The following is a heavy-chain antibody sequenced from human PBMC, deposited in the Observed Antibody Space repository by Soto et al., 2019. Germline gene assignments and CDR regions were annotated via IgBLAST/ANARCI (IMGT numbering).Heavy chain of an antibody. D-gene: IGHD3-10*01. CDR1: GFTFSSYA. CDR3: AKGLYGSGSYYTVKRPAFDI. V-gene: IGHV3-23*01. Sequence: GGSLRLSCAASGFTFSSYAMSWVRQAPGKGLEWVSAISGSGGSTYYADSVKGRFTISRDNSKNTLYLQMNSLRAEDTAVYYCAKGLYGSGSYYTVKRPAFDIWGQGTMVTVSS. J-gene: IGHJ3*02. CDR2: ISGSGGST.